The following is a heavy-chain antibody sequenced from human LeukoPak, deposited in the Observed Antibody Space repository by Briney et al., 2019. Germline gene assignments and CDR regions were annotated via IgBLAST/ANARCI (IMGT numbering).Heavy chain of an antibody. D-gene: IGHD3-3*01. CDR3: ARGVTIFGVVTAFDP. J-gene: IGHJ5*02. Sequence: GGSLRLSCAASGFTFSSYSMNWVRQAPGKGLEWVSSISSSSSYIYFADSVKGRFTISRDNAKNSLYLQMNSLRAEDTAVYYCARGVTIFGVVTAFDPWGQGTLVTVSS. V-gene: IGHV3-21*01. CDR2: ISSSSSYI. CDR1: GFTFSSYS.